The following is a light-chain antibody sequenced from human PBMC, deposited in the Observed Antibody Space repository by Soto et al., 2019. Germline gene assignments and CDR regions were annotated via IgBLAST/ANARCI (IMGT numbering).Light chain of an antibody. Sequence: ASQSVNSNLAWYQQKLGQAPRVLIYGASTMATGIPARFSGSGSGTEFTLSISSLQSEDSAVYHCQQYGSLSWTFGQGTKVDIK. J-gene: IGKJ1*01. CDR1: QSVNSN. CDR2: GAS. V-gene: IGKV3-15*01. CDR3: QQYGSLSWT.